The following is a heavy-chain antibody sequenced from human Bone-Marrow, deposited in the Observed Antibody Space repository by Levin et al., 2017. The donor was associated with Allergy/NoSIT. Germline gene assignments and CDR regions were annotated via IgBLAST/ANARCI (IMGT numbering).Heavy chain of an antibody. V-gene: IGHV1-2*02. Sequence: GESLKISCKASGYTFTAYYVHWVRQAPGQGLEWMGWVIPNTGGTNYAQKFQGRVTMTRDTSISTAFMELTRLTSDDTAVYYCARTRDVVWSGYWGGNQHHLAMDVWGQGTTVTVSS. D-gene: IGHD3-3*01. CDR2: VIPNTGGT. CDR3: ARTRDVVWSGYWGGNQHHLAMDV. J-gene: IGHJ6*02. CDR1: GYTFTAYY.